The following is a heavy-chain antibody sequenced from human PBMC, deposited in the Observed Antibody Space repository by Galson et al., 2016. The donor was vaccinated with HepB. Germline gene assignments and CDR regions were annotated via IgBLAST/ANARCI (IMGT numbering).Heavy chain of an antibody. CDR2: IISILGIK. D-gene: IGHD1-1*01. CDR3: ARLQLERRYYFDF. V-gene: IGHV1-69*04. J-gene: IGHJ4*02. CDR1: GGTFSSYA. Sequence: SCKASGGTFSSYAISWVRQAPGQGLEWMGRIISILGIKTYAQKFQGRVTITADKSTSTAYMELSSLRSEDTAVYYCARLQLERRYYFDFWGQGTLVTVSS.